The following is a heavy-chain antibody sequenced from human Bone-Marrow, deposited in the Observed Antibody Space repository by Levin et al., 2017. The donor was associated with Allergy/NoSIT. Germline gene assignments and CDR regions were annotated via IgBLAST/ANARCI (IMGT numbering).Heavy chain of an antibody. V-gene: IGHV3-73*01. CDR1: GFTFSGSA. D-gene: IGHD6-13*01. Sequence: PGGSLRLSCAASGFTFSGSAMHWVRQASGKGLEWIGRIRSKTHSYATAYGASMQDRFTISRDDSKNTAYLQVNSLNTEDAAVYYCVRNVDGSSWLDWGQGTLVTVSS. CDR3: VRNVDGSSWLD. J-gene: IGHJ4*02. CDR2: IRSKTHSYAT.